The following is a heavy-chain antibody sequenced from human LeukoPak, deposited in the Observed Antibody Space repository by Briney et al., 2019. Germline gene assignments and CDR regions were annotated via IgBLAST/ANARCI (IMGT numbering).Heavy chain of an antibody. V-gene: IGHV3-74*01. D-gene: IGHD5-18*01. Sequence: GGSLRLSSAASGFTFSSYWMHWVRQAPGKGLVWVSRINSDGSSTSYADSVKGRFTISRDNAKNTLYLQMNSLRAEDTAVYYCARKAGGYSYGPLDYWGQGTLVTVSS. CDR1: GFTFSSYW. J-gene: IGHJ4*02. CDR2: INSDGSST. CDR3: ARKAGGYSYGPLDY.